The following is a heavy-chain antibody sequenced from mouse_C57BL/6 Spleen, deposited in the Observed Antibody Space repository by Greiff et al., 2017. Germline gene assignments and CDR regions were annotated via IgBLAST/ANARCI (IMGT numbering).Heavy chain of an antibody. CDR2: IYPGSGST. J-gene: IGHJ2*01. CDR1: GYTFTSYW. D-gene: IGHD3-2*02. CDR3: ARALDSSGSPFDY. Sequence: QVQLQQPGAELVKPGASVKMSCKASGYTFTSYWITWVKQRPGQGLEWIGEIYPGSGSTNYNEKFKSKATLTVDTSSSTAYMQLSSLTSEDSAVYYCARALDSSGSPFDYWGQGTTLTVSS. V-gene: IGHV1-55*01.